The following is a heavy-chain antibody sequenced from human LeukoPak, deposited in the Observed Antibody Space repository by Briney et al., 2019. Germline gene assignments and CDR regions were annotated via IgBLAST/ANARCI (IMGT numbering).Heavy chain of an antibody. CDR3: ASAGYCSGGSCYMGDC. V-gene: IGHV1-2*06. CDR2: INPNSGGT. D-gene: IGHD2-15*01. J-gene: IGHJ4*02. CDR1: GYTFTGYY. Sequence: ASVKVSCKASGYTFTGYYMHWVRQAPGQGLEWMGRINPNSGGTNYAQKFQGRVTMTRDTSISTAYMELSRLRSDDTAVYYCASAGYCSGGSCYMGDCWGQGTLVTVSS.